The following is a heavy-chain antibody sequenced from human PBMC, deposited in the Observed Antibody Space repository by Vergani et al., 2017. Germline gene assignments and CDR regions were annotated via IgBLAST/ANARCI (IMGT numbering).Heavy chain of an antibody. J-gene: IGHJ4*02. D-gene: IGHD3-22*01. CDR3: AREGYYYDSSGYYYYFDY. Sequence: QVQLQQWGAGLLKPSETLSLTCAVYGGSFSGYYWSWIRQPPGKGLEWIGEINHSGSTNYNPSLKSPVTISVDTSKNQFSLKLSSVTAADTAVYYCAREGYYYDSSGYYYYFDYWGQGTLVTGSS. V-gene: IGHV4-34*01. CDR2: INHSGST. CDR1: GGSFSGYY.